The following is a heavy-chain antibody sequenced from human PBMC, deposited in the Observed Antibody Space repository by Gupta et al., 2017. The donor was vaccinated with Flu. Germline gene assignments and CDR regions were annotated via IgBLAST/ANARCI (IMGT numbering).Heavy chain of an antibody. J-gene: IGHJ5*02. Sequence: QVQLVESGGGVVQPGRSLRLSCAGSGFTFSSYGRHLVRQAPGKGLEWVAVIWYDGSNKYYADSVKGRFTISRDNSKNTLYLQMNSLRAEDTAVYYCARDRRSSSSYYYDSSGQNWFDPWGQGTLVTVSS. D-gene: IGHD3-22*01. CDR3: ARDRRSSSSYYYDSSGQNWFDP. CDR2: IWYDGSNK. V-gene: IGHV3-33*01. CDR1: GFTFSSYG.